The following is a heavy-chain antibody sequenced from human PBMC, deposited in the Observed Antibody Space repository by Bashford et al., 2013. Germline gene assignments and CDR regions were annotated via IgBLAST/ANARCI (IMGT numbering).Heavy chain of an antibody. CDR2: MNPNSGNT. CDR1: GYTFTDFD. V-gene: IGHV1-8*01. D-gene: IGHD1-26*01. J-gene: IGHJ4*02. Sequence: VASVKVSCKASGYTFTDFDINWVRQAAGQGLEWLGWMNPNSGNTGYAQKFQGRVSMTRNTSLTTTYMELSSLRFEDTAVYYCMRGQWGDYFGQGTLVTVSS. CDR3: MRGQWGDY.